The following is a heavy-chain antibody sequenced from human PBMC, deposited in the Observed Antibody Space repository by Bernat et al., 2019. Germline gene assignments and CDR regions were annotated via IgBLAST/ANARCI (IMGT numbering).Heavy chain of an antibody. V-gene: IGHV1-2*04. D-gene: IGHD5-12*01. CDR1: GYTFTGYY. CDR2: INPNSGGT. Sequence: QVQLVQSGAEVKKPGASVKVSCKASGYTFTGYYMHWVRQAPGQGLEWMGWINPNSGGTNYAQKFQGWVTMTRDTSISTAYMELSRLRSDDTAVYYCARWNSGYDYFPDAFDIWGQGTMVTVSS. CDR3: ARWNSGYDYFPDAFDI. J-gene: IGHJ3*02.